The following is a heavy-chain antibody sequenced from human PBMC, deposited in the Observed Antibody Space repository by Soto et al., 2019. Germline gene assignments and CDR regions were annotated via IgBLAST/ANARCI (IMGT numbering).Heavy chain of an antibody. D-gene: IGHD3-3*02. V-gene: IGHV3-23*01. CDR1: GFTFRSYG. J-gene: IGHJ4*02. CDR2: ISDNGGRT. Sequence: EVQLLESGGRFVQPGGSLRLSCAASGFTFRSYGMSWVRQAPGKGLEWISAISDNGGRTDYADSEKGRFTISRDNSKNTLFLQMNTLTAEDTAVYYCAKRELDDKWGQGTLVTVS. CDR3: AKRELDDK.